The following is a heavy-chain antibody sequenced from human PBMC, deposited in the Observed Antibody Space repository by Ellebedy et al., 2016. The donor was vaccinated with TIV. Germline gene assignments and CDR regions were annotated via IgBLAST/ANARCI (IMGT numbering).Heavy chain of an antibody. J-gene: IGHJ5*01. CDR1: GFNLRGFS. D-gene: IGHD2-2*01. CDR2: ISFSGATT. Sequence: GGSLRLSXAASGFNLRGFSMHWVRQAPGKGLEWIAHISFSGATTDFADSVEGRFIISRDNSKNSVFLQMNSLRAEDTAVYYCASEPAQDKWFKSWGQGTLVTVSS. V-gene: IGHV3-48*04. CDR3: ASEPAQDKWFKS.